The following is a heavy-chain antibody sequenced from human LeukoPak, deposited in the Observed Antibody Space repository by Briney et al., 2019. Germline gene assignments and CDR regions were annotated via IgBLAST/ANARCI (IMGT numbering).Heavy chain of an antibody. V-gene: IGHV4-4*07. CDR2: IHTSGTT. D-gene: IGHD4-17*01. CDR1: GGSMSSYY. Sequence: SETLSLTCTVSGGSMSSYYWSWIRQPAGKGLEWIGRIHTSGTTNYNPSLRSRVTVSVDTSKNQFSLKLSSVTAADTAVYYCARDGSYGDYADYWGQGTLVTVSS. J-gene: IGHJ4*02. CDR3: ARDGSYGDYADY.